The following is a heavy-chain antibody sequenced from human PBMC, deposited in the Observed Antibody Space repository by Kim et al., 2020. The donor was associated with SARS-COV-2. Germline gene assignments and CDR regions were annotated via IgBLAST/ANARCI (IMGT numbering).Heavy chain of an antibody. J-gene: IGHJ4*02. CDR1: GFTFNNAW. Sequence: GGSLRLSCAASGFTFNNAWMNWVRQAPGKGLEWVGRIKSRTDGGTTHYAAPVKGRFTISRDDSKSTLFLQMKSLKTEDTAVCYCTWGPVSMGGVGSDFWGQGVLVTVSS. V-gene: IGHV3-15*01. CDR2: IKSRTDGGTT. CDR3: TWGPVSMGGVGSDF. D-gene: IGHD3-16*01.